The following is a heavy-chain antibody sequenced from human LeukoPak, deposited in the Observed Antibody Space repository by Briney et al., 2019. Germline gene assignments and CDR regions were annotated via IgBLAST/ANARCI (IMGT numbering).Heavy chain of an antibody. D-gene: IGHD2-15*01. J-gene: IGHJ6*02. CDR2: ISSSSSYI. Sequence: PGGSLRLSCAASEFTFSSYSMNWVRQAPGKGLEWVSSISSSSSYIYYADSVKGRFTISRDNAKNSLYLQMNSLRAEDTAVYYCARFGGGYGMDVWGQGTTVTVSS. V-gene: IGHV3-21*06. CDR3: ARFGGGYGMDV. CDR1: EFTFSSYS.